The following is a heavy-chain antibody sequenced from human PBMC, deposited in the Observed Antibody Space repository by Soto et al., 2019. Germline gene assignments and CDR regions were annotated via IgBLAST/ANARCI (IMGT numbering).Heavy chain of an antibody. D-gene: IGHD6-6*01. J-gene: IGHJ4*02. V-gene: IGHV4-31*03. CDR3: ARGSSRGSSSSIDY. CDR2: IYYSGST. CDR1: GGSFSIDSFI. Sequence: PSEPLSLTCSVSGGSFSIDSFIWSWVRQFPGKGLEWIGYIYYSGSTYYNPSLKSRVTVSVDTSKNQFSLKLSSVTAADTAVFYCARGSSRGSSSSIDYWGQGTLVTVSS.